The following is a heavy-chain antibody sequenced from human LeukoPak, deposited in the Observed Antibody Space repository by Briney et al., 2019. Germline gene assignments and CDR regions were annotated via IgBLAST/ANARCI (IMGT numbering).Heavy chain of an antibody. CDR3: AKGGFGESFVY. CDR2: ISWNSGSI. J-gene: IGHJ4*02. Sequence: GRSLRLSCAASGFTFDDYAMHWVRQAPGKGLEWVSNISWNSGSIGYADSVKGRFTISRDNAKNSLYLQMNSLRAEDTALYYCAKGGFGESFVYWGQGTLVTVSS. D-gene: IGHD3-10*01. CDR1: GFTFDDYA. V-gene: IGHV3-9*01.